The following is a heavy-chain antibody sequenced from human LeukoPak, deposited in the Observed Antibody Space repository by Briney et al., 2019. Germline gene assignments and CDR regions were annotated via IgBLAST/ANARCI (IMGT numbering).Heavy chain of an antibody. Sequence: SETLSLTCTVSGGSISSSSYYWGWIRQPPGKGLEWIGSIYYSGSTYYNPSLKSRVTISVDTSKNQFSLKLSSVTAADTAVYYCASSTYGSGSYRPNTPLDYWGQGTLVTVSS. CDR1: GGSISSSSYY. CDR2: IYYSGST. J-gene: IGHJ4*02. CDR3: ASSTYGSGSYRPNTPLDY. V-gene: IGHV4-39*01. D-gene: IGHD3-10*01.